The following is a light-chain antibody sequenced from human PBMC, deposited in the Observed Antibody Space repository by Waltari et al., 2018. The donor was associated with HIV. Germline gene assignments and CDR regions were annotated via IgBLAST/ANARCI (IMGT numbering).Light chain of an antibody. CDR1: NPNIGSNH. V-gene: IGLV1-47*01. Sequence: QSVLTQPPSASGTPGPRVTISCSGSNPNIGSNHVYWYQQLPGTAPKFLIYRNNQRPSGVPDRFSGSKSGTSASLDISGLRSEDEAYYYCAAWDDSQSGLWVFGGGTKLTVL. CDR2: RNN. CDR3: AAWDDSQSGLWV. J-gene: IGLJ3*02.